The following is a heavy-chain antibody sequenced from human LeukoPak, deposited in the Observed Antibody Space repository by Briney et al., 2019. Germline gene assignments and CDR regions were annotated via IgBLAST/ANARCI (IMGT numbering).Heavy chain of an antibody. CDR1: GGSISSSYSY. J-gene: IGHJ4*02. D-gene: IGHD6-13*01. CDR3: ARHGPAAAGNKETGSDY. CDR2: IYYSGST. Sequence: SSETLSLTCTVSGGSISSSYSYWGWIRQPPGKGLEWIGNIYYSGSTYYNPSLKSRVTISVDTSKNQFPLKLSSVTAADTAVYYCARHGPAAAGNKETGSDYWGQGTLVTVSS. V-gene: IGHV4-39*01.